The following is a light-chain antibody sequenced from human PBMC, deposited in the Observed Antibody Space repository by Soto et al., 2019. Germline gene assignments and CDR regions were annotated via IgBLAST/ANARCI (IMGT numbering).Light chain of an antibody. CDR1: QSVLYSSNNMNC. CDR3: QQYYSAPWT. CDR2: WAS. J-gene: IGKJ1*01. Sequence: DIVMTQSPDSLAVSLGERATINCKSSQSVLYSSNNMNCLAWYQQKVGQPPHLLIYWASTRESGVPDRFSGSGSGRDFTLTISSLQAEDVAVYYCQQYYSAPWTSGQGTKVEIK. V-gene: IGKV4-1*01.